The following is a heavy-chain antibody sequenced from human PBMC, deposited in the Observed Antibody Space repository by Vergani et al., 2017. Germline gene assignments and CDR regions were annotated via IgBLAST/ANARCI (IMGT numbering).Heavy chain of an antibody. CDR3: ARGRYCSGGSCYNDEYYYYYYGMDV. D-gene: IGHD2-15*01. V-gene: IGHV1-3*01. J-gene: IGHJ6*02. Sequence: QVQLVQSGAEVKKPGASVKVSCKASGYTFTSYAMHWVRQAPGQRLEWMGWINAGNGNTKYSQKFQGRVTITRDTSASTAYMELSSLRSEDTAVYYCARGRYCSGGSCYNDEYYYYYYGMDVWGQGTTVTVSS. CDR1: GYTFTSYA. CDR2: INAGNGNT.